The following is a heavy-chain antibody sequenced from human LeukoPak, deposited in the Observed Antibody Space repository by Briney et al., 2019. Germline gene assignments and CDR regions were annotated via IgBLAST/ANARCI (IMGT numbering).Heavy chain of an antibody. Sequence: GGSLRLSCAASGFTFSDYYMTWIRQTPGKGLECISYTSTTSSFTNYADSVKGRFTISRDNTKNSLYLQMNAVRADDTAVYYCARGYGDLHYWGQGTLVTVSS. V-gene: IGHV3-11*06. CDR2: TSTTSSFT. CDR1: GFTFSDYY. D-gene: IGHD4-17*01. CDR3: ARGYGDLHY. J-gene: IGHJ4*02.